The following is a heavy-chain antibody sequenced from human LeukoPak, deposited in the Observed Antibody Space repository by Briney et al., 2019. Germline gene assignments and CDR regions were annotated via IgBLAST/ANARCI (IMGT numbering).Heavy chain of an antibody. J-gene: IGHJ4*02. V-gene: IGHV1-69*13. Sequence: ASVKVSCKASGGTFSSYAISWVRQAPGQGLEWMGGIIPIFGTANYAQKFQGRVTITADESTSTAYMELSSLRSEDTAVYYCATDSVAGYYFDYWGQGTLVTVPS. CDR2: IIPIFGTA. CDR3: ATDSVAGYYFDY. D-gene: IGHD6-19*01. CDR1: GGTFSSYA.